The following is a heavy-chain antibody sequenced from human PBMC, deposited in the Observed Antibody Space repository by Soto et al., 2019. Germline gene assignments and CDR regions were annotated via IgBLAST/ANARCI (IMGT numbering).Heavy chain of an antibody. J-gene: IGHJ6*03. Sequence: GGSLRLSCAASGFTFSSYGMHWVRQAPGKGLEWVAVIWYDGSNKYYADSVKGRFTISRDNSKNTLYLQMNSLRAGDTAVYYCARAPVAGKDYMDVWGKGTTVTVSS. CDR2: IWYDGSNK. CDR1: GFTFSSYG. CDR3: ARAPVAGKDYMDV. D-gene: IGHD3-10*01. V-gene: IGHV3-33*01.